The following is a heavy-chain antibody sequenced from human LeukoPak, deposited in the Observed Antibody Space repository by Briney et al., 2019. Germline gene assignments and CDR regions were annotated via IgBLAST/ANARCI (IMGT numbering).Heavy chain of an antibody. Sequence: GGSLRLSCAASGFTFSSYAMHWVRQAPGKGLEYVSAISSNGGSTYYANSLKGRFTVSRDNSKNTLYLQMGSLRAEDMAVYYCARVGYSSSSAYFDYWGQGTLVTVSS. V-gene: IGHV3-64*01. J-gene: IGHJ4*02. CDR1: GFTFSSYA. CDR2: ISSNGGST. D-gene: IGHD6-6*01. CDR3: ARVGYSSSSAYFDY.